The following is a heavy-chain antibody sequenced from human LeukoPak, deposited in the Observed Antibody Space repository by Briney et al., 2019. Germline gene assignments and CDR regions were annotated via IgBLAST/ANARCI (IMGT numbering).Heavy chain of an antibody. CDR1: GFIFNTFG. D-gene: IGHD2-2*01. J-gene: IGHJ4*02. CDR2: MTGSGLHT. V-gene: IGHV3-23*01. CDR3: AKLSSVSSQDFDY. Sequence: PGGSLRLSCAASGFIFNTFGMTWVRQAPGKGLEWVASMTGSGLHTYYADSVKGRFTISRDNSKNTLYLEMNSLRAEDTALYYCAKLSSVSSQDFDYWGQGTLVTVSS.